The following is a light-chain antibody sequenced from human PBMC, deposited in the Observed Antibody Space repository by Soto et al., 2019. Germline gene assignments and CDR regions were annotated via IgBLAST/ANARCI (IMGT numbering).Light chain of an antibody. Sequence: EIVMTQSPATLSVSPGERATLSCRASQSVSSNLAWYQQKPGRAPRLLIYAASSRATGIPDRFSGSGSGTDFSLTIRGLKPEDFAVYYCQQYRMSPNTFGQGTRLGIK. J-gene: IGKJ5*01. CDR3: QQYRMSPNT. CDR2: AAS. V-gene: IGKV3-20*01. CDR1: QSVSSN.